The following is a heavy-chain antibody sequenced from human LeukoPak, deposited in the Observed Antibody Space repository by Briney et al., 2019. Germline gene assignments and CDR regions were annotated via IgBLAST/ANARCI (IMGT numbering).Heavy chain of an antibody. Sequence: GGSLRLSCAASGFSVSSNSVSWVRQAPGKGLEWVSILYSGGTTHYVDSVKGRFTISRDNSKNTVCLQMNSLRADDTAVYYCARDKNYYYYGMDVWGQGTTVTVSS. J-gene: IGHJ6*02. V-gene: IGHV3-53*01. CDR1: GFSVSSNS. CDR2: LYSGGTT. CDR3: ARDKNYYYYGMDV.